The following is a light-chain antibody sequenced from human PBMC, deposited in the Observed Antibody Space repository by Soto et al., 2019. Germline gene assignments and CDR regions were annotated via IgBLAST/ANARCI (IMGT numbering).Light chain of an antibody. J-gene: IGKJ2*01. CDR1: QSLSYW. CDR2: EAS. V-gene: IGKV1-5*03. CDR3: QQYNIYPYT. Sequence: DIQMTQSPSTLSASVGDTVTITCGASQSLSYWLAWYQQKPGKAPKLLIYEASTLESGVPSRFSGSGSGTEFTLTVNSLQPDDFATYYCQQYNIYPYTFGQGTKLEIK.